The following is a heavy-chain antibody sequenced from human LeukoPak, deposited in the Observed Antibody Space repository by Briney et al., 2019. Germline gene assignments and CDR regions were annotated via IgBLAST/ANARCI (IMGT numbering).Heavy chain of an antibody. CDR1: GGSISSSSYY. CDR2: IYYSGST. CDR3: ARSPRIYDILTGYYMDYFDY. J-gene: IGHJ4*02. V-gene: IGHV4-39*01. Sequence: SETLSLTCTVSGGSISSSSYYWGWIRQPPGKGLEWIGSIYYSGSTYYNPSLKSRVTISVDTSKNQFSLKLSSVTAADTAVYYCARSPRIYDILTGYYMDYFDYWGQGTLVTVSS. D-gene: IGHD3-9*01.